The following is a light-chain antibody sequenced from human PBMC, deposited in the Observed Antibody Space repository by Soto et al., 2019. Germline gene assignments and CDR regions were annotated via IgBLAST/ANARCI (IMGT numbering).Light chain of an antibody. CDR3: SSYTSSSTLV. CDR1: SSDVGGYNY. CDR2: EVS. Sequence: QSVLTQPPSASGSPGQSVTISCTGTSSDVGGYNYVSWYQQHPGKAPKLMIYEVSNRPSGVSNRFSGSKSGNTASLTISGLQAEDEADYYCSSYTSSSTLVFGT. J-gene: IGLJ1*01. V-gene: IGLV2-14*01.